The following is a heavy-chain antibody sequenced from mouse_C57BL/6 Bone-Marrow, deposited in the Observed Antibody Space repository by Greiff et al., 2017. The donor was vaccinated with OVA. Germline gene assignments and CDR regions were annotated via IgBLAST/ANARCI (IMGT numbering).Heavy chain of an antibody. D-gene: IGHD2-2*01. Sequence: QVQLQQPGAELVMPGASVKLSCKASGYTFTSYWMHWVKQRPGQGLEWIGEIDPSDSYTNYNQKFKGKSTLTVDKSSSTAYMQLSSLTSEYSAVYYCARYGYYGYDGFAYWGQGTLVTVSA. CDR3: ARYGYYGYDGFAY. J-gene: IGHJ3*01. CDR2: IDPSDSYT. V-gene: IGHV1-69*01. CDR1: GYTFTSYW.